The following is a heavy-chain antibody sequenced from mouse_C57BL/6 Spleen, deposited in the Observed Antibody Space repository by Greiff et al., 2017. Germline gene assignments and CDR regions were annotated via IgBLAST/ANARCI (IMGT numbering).Heavy chain of an antibody. Sequence: VHLVESGAELVKPGASVKLSCKASGYTFTEYTIHWVKQRSGQGLEWIGWFYPGSGSIKYNEKFKDKATLTADKSSSTVYMELSRLTSEDSAVYFCARHEEGDYDVEGFDYWGQGTTLTVSS. D-gene: IGHD2-4*01. CDR3: ARHEEGDYDVEGFDY. V-gene: IGHV1-62-2*01. CDR1: GYTFTEYT. CDR2: FYPGSGSI. J-gene: IGHJ2*01.